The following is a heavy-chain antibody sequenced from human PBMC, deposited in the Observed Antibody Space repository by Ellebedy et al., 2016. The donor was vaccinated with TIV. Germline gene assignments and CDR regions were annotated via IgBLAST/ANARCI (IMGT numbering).Heavy chain of an antibody. Sequence: GESLKISCAASGVTFSRTWMHWVRQAPGMGLVWVSHINSDGSYTNYADSVKGRFTISRDNARNTSYLQMNSLRAEDTAVYYCVTDLSYGMAVWGQGTTVTVSS. CDR1: GVTFSRTW. CDR3: VTDLSYGMAV. J-gene: IGHJ6*02. V-gene: IGHV3-74*01. D-gene: IGHD6-6*01. CDR2: INSDGSYT.